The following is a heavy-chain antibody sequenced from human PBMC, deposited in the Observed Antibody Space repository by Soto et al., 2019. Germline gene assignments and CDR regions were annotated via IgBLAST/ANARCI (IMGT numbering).Heavy chain of an antibody. D-gene: IGHD6-13*01. CDR3: ARSYSSSWDNWFDP. J-gene: IGHJ5*02. V-gene: IGHV4-39*01. Sequence: QLQLQESGPGLVKPSETLSLTCTVSGGSISSSSYYWGWIRQPPGKGLEWIGSIYYSGSTYYNPYLKSRVTISVDTSKNQFSLKLSSVTAADTAVYYCARSYSSSWDNWFDPWGQGTLVTVSS. CDR1: GGSISSSSYY. CDR2: IYYSGST.